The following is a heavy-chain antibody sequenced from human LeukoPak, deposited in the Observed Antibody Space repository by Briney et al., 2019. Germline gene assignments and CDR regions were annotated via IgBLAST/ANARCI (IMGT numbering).Heavy chain of an antibody. Sequence: SETLSLTCTISGLSMTDYYWSWVRQPPGKGLELIGYIYYSGRTNYNPSLKSRVTISVDTSKNQFSLQSSSVTAADTALYYCARLEGSKTVKFDYWGRGRLVTVST. V-gene: IGHV4-59*08. D-gene: IGHD4-17*01. CDR1: GLSMTDYY. CDR2: IYYSGRT. J-gene: IGHJ4*02. CDR3: ARLEGSKTVKFDY.